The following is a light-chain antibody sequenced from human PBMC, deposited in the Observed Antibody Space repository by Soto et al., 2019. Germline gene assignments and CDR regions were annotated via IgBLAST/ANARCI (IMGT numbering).Light chain of an antibody. J-gene: IGLJ2*01. CDR1: NSNIGIKY. Sequence: QSVLTQPPSASGTPGQRVSISCSGSNSNIGIKYVYWYQQLPGTAPKLLMYRNNQRPSGVPDRFSGSKSGTSASLAISGLRSEDEADYYCAAWDNNLGGPAFGGGTKLTV. V-gene: IGLV1-47*01. CDR3: AAWDNNLGGPA. CDR2: RNN.